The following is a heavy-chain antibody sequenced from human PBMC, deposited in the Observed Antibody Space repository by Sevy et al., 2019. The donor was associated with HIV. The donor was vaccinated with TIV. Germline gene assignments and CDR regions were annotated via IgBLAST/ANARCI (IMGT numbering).Heavy chain of an antibody. J-gene: IGHJ3*02. CDR1: GFTFSSYG. CDR2: IWYDGSNE. D-gene: IGHD5-18*01. V-gene: IGHV3-33*01. Sequence: GGSLRLSCVASGFTFSSYGMHWVRQAPGKGLEWVAVIWYDGSNEEYADSVRGRFTISRDNSRDTLYLQMNSLRAEDTAVYYCARVPIQLGAFDIWGQGTMVTVSS. CDR3: ARVPIQLGAFDI.